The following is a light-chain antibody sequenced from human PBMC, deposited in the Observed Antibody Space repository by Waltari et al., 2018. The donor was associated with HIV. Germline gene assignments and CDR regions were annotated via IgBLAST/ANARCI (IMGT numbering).Light chain of an antibody. Sequence: EILVTHSPDTVYVSPGDSVTLSCRASQNVNHTVAWFRQRPRQAPRVLMYTATQRATGVSARFTGSGSGTEFTLTINSVQSEDFGLYFCQQYHNWPLSFGGGTRMEIK. CDR1: QNVNHT. CDR3: QQYHNWPLS. CDR2: TAT. J-gene: IGKJ4*01. V-gene: IGKV3D-15*01.